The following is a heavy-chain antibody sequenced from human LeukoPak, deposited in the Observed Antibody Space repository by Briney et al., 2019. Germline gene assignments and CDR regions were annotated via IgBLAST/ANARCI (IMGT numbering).Heavy chain of an antibody. J-gene: IGHJ4*02. V-gene: IGHV3-7*02. Sequence: GGSLRLSCAASGFTFSNYWISWVRQAPGKGLEWVANINEDGSGKYYVDSVKGRFTISRDNAKNSLYLQMSSLKSEDTAVYYCAKNPLHASGGGNWGQGTLVTVSS. D-gene: IGHD5-12*01. CDR2: INEDGSGK. CDR3: AKNPLHASGGGN. CDR1: GFTFSNYW.